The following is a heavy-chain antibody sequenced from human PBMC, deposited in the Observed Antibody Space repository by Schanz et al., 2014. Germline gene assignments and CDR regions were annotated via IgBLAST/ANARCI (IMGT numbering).Heavy chain of an antibody. CDR2: VYMSAAST. Sequence: EVQLVESGGGLVQPGGSLRLSCGASGFTFSKAWMSWVRQAPGKGLEWVSTVYMSAASTRYADSVKGRFIISRDSSKNTLFHQQNSLRAEDTAVYFCARDGGRDGYNLAFDVWGQGTLVTVSS. CDR1: GFTFSKAW. CDR3: ARDGGRDGYNLAFDV. D-gene: IGHD5-12*01. V-gene: IGHV3-23*04. J-gene: IGHJ3*01.